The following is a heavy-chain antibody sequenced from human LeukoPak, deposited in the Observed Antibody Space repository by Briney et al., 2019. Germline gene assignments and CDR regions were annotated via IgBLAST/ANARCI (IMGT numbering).Heavy chain of an antibody. V-gene: IGHV5-51*01. Sequence: GESLQISCKGSGYSFTSYWIGWVRQMPGKGLEWMGIIYPGDSDTRYSPSFQGQVTISADKSISTAYLQWSSLKASDTAMYYCARLSTPRSFYYGMDVWGQGTTVTVSS. D-gene: IGHD3-16*01. CDR1: GYSFTSYW. J-gene: IGHJ6*02. CDR3: ARLSTPRSFYYGMDV. CDR2: IYPGDSDT.